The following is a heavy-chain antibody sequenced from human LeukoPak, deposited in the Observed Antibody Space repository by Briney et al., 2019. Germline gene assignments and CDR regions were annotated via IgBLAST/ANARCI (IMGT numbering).Heavy chain of an antibody. CDR1: GFTFSSYS. J-gene: IGHJ4*02. CDR2: ISSSSSYI. V-gene: IGHV3-21*01. CDR3: ASSSWYRPHFDY. Sequence: GGSLRLSCAASGFTFSSYSMNWVRQAPGKGLEWVSSISSSSSYIYYADSVKGRFTISRDNAKNSLYLQMNSLRAEDTAVYYCASSSWYRPHFDYWGQGTLVTVS. D-gene: IGHD6-13*01.